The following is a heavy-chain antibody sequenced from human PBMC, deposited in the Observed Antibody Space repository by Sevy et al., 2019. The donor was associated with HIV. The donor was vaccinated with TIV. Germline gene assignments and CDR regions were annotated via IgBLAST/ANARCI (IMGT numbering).Heavy chain of an antibody. J-gene: IGHJ6*02. V-gene: IGHV3-7*01. CDR3: ARLCTGFIYYYYYGMDV. Sequence: GGSLRLSCAASGLAFSSSWMTWVRQAPGKGLEWVANIKQDGSEKYYVDFLKGRFTISRDNAKNSLYLQMNSLRAEDTAVYYCARLCTGFIYYYYYGMDVWGQGTTVTVSS. CDR2: IKQDGSEK. CDR1: GLAFSSSW. D-gene: IGHD2-2*01.